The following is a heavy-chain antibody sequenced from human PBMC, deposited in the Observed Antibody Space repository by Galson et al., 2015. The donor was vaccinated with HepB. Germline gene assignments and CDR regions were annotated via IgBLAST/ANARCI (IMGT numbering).Heavy chain of an antibody. J-gene: IGHJ4*02. Sequence: SLRLSCAASGFTVSSNYMSWVRQAPGKGLEWVSVIYSGGSTYYADSVKGRFTISRDNSKNTLYLQMNSLRAEDTAVYYCARGINDYSNDGYWGQGTLVTVSS. V-gene: IGHV3-53*01. CDR3: ARGINDYSNDGY. CDR2: IYSGGST. CDR1: GFTVSSNY. D-gene: IGHD4-11*01.